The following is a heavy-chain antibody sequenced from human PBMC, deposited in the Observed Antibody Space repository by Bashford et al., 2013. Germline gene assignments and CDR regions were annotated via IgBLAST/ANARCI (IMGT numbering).Heavy chain of an antibody. CDR2: INADSTYT. CDR3: ARPTVPYWYFDL. J-gene: IGHJ2*01. Sequence: GGSRRTTLLVQXWIHFGDRYMTWIRQASQGKGGWSGLAYINADSTYTNHADSVKGRFTISRDNAKNSLYLEMNSLRAEDSAVYFCARPTVPYWYFDLWGRGTLVTVSS. D-gene: IGHD4-11*01. CDR1: IHFGDRY. V-gene: IGHV3-11*03.